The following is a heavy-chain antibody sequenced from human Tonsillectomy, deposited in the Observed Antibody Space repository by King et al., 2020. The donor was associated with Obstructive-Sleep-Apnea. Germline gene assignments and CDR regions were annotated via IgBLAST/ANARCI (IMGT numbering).Heavy chain of an antibody. CDR1: GYSISSGYY. J-gene: IGHJ6*02. CDR3: SSDPVTPGIYYGMDV. D-gene: IGHD4-11*01. V-gene: IGHV4-38-2*02. Sequence: QLQESGPGLVKPSETLSLTCTVSGYSISSGYYWGWIRQPPGKGLEWIGSIYHSGSTYYNPSLKSRVTISVDTPKNQFSLKLSTLTAADTAVYYCSSDPVTPGIYYGMDVWGQGTPVTVSS. CDR2: IYHSGST.